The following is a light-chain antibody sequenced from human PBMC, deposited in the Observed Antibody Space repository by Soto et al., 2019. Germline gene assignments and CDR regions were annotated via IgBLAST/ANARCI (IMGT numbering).Light chain of an antibody. CDR1: QSLSSW. CDR2: KAS. J-gene: IGKJ1*01. Sequence: DIQMTQSPSTLSASVGDRVTITCRASQSLSSWLAWYQQKPGKAPKLLIYKASNLQSGVPSRFSGSGSGTEIPLTISKLQPDDFATYNCQQYYTYSWTFGQGTKVEIK. CDR3: QQYYTYSWT. V-gene: IGKV1-5*03.